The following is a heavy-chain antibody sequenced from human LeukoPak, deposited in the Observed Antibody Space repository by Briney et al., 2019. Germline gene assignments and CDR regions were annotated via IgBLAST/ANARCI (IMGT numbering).Heavy chain of an antibody. CDR1: GGSISSYY. D-gene: IGHD4-23*01. J-gene: IGHJ3*02. CDR3: ASYRSVVTHDAFDI. V-gene: IGHV4-4*07. Sequence: SDTLSLTCTVAGGSISSYYWSWIRQPAGKGLEWIGSIYTSGSTNYNPALKSRVTMSVDTSKNQFSLKLSSVTAADTAVYYCASYRSVVTHDAFDIWGQGTMVTVSS. CDR2: IYTSGST.